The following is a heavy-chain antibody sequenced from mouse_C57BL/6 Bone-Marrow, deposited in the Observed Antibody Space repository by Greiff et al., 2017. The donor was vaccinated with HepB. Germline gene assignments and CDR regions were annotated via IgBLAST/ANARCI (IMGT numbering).Heavy chain of an antibody. D-gene: IGHD1-1*01. V-gene: IGHV1-52*01. Sequence: QVQLQQPGAELVRPGSSVKLSCKASGYTFTSYWMHWVKQRPIQGLEWIGNIDPSDSETHYNQKFKDKATLTVDKSSSTAYMQLSSLTSEDSAVYYCARGDYYGSSRYYFDYWGQGTTVTVSS. CDR1: GYTFTSYW. CDR3: ARGDYYGSSRYYFDY. J-gene: IGHJ2*01. CDR2: IDPSDSET.